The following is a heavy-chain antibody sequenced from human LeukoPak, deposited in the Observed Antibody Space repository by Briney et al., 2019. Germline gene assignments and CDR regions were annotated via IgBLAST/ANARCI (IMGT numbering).Heavy chain of an antibody. CDR1: GGSISSYY. V-gene: IGHV4-4*07. D-gene: IGHD6-6*01. J-gene: IGHJ6*02. CDR3: ATIAAPYGMDV. Sequence: SEALSLTCTVSGGSISSYYWSWIRQPAGKGLEWIGRIYTSGSTNYNPSLKSRVTMSVDTSKNQFSLKLSSVTAADTAVYYCATIAAPYGMDVWGQGTTVTVSS. CDR2: IYTSGST.